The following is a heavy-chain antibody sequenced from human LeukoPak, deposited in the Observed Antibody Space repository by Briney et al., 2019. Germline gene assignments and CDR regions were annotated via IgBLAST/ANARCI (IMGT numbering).Heavy chain of an antibody. V-gene: IGHV4-4*07. J-gene: IGHJ6*03. CDR3: ARALSGVATTFADYYYYMDV. D-gene: IGHD5-12*01. CDR1: SGSLSSSY. Sequence: SETLSLTCTLSSGSLSSSYWSWIRQPAGKGLEWIGRVYTSGSTNYNPSLKSRVAMSVDTSKNQFSLKLSSVTAADTAVYYCARALSGVATTFADYYYYMDVWGKGTTVTVSS. CDR2: VYTSGST.